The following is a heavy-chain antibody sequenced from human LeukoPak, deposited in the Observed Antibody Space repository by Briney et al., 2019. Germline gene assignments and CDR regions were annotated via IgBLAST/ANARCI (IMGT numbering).Heavy chain of an antibody. J-gene: IGHJ4*02. CDR2: IYTSGST. D-gene: IGHD1-26*01. CDR3: ARGYGGYFDY. Sequence: TASETLSLTCTVSGGSISSGSYYWSWIRQPAGKGLEWIGRIYTSGSTNYNPSLKSRVTISVDTSKNQFSLKLSFVTAADTAVYYCARGYGGYFDYWGQGTLVTVSS. CDR1: GGSISSGSYY. V-gene: IGHV4-61*02.